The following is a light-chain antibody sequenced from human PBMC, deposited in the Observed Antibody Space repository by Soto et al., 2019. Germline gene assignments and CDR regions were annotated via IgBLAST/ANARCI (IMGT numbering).Light chain of an antibody. CDR1: QSVSNN. V-gene: IGKV3-15*01. CDR3: QQYNNWWT. Sequence: EIVMTQSLATLSVCPGVRATLSCRASQSVSNNLAWNQKNPGQAHRLLIYGAYTRATGIPARFSGSGSETEFTLNISSLQSEDFAIYYCQQYNNWWTFGQGTRVDIK. CDR2: GAY. J-gene: IGKJ1*01.